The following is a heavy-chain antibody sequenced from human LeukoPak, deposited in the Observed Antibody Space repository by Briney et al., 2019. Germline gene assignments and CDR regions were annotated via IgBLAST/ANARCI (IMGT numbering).Heavy chain of an antibody. V-gene: IGHV3-49*04. Sequence: GGSLRLSCTVSGLSFGDYGMSWVRQAPGKGLEWVSFIQSKTYGEGTMYAASVRGRFTISRDDSRSTAYLQMNSLKTEDTAVYYCTASDHLYCSSSSCHFDYWGQGILATVAS. CDR3: TASDHLYCSSSSCHFDY. D-gene: IGHD2-15*01. CDR1: GLSFGDYG. CDR2: IQSKTYGEGT. J-gene: IGHJ4*02.